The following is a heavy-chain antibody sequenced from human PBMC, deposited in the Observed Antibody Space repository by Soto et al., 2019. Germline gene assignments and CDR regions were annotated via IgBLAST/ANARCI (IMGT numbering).Heavy chain of an antibody. Sequence: QVQLVQSGAEVKKPGSSVKVSCKASGGTFSSYAISWVRQAPGQGREWMGGIIPIFGTANYAQKFQGRGTITADESTSQAYMELSSLSSEDTAVYYCARSAELWLVRYCYYGMDVWGQGTTVTVSS. D-gene: IGHD6-19*01. CDR2: IIPIFGTA. CDR1: GGTFSSYA. J-gene: IGHJ6*02. V-gene: IGHV1-69*01. CDR3: ARSAELWLVRYCYYGMDV.